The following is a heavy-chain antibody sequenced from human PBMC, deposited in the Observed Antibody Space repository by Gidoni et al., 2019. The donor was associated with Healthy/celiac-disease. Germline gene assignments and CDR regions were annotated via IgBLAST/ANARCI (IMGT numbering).Heavy chain of an antibody. CDR2: MKPNSGNT. CDR1: GYTVTSYD. V-gene: IGHV1-8*01. CDR3: ARATSITIFGVVIKPDAFDI. D-gene: IGHD3-3*01. Sequence: QVQLVQSGAEVKKPGASVKVSCKASGYTVTSYDINWVRQATGQGLEWMGWMKPNSGNTGYAQKFQGRVTMTRNTSISTAYMELSSLRSEDTAVYYCARATSITIFGVVIKPDAFDIWGQGTMVTVSS. J-gene: IGHJ3*02.